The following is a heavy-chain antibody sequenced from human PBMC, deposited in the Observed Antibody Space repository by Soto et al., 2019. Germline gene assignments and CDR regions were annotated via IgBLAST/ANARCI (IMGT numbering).Heavy chain of an antibody. CDR1: GYAFTTYG. CDR2: ISAHKGNT. D-gene: IGHD1-1*01. CDR3: ARGRYGDY. Sequence: QVHLVQSGAEVKKPGASVKVSCKGSGYAFTTYGITWVRQAPGQGLEGAGWISAHKGNTNYTHKLKGRVTATRDTSTSTSDMEPTSFRSVDTAVYYCARGRYGDYWGQGALVTVSS. J-gene: IGHJ4*02. V-gene: IGHV1-18*01.